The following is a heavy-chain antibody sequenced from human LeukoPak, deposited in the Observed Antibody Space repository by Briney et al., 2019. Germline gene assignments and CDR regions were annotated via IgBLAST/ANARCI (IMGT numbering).Heavy chain of an antibody. CDR3: ARALRMATIPGVNMNYFDY. J-gene: IGHJ4*02. CDR2: INPIGGST. CDR1: GYTFTSYY. Sequence: ASVKVSCKASGYTFTSYYMHWVRQAPGQGLEWMGIINPIGGSTICAQKFQGRVTMTRDTSTSTVYMELSSLRSEDTAVYYCARALRMATIPGVNMNYFDYWGQRTLVTVSS. D-gene: IGHD5-24*01. V-gene: IGHV1-46*01.